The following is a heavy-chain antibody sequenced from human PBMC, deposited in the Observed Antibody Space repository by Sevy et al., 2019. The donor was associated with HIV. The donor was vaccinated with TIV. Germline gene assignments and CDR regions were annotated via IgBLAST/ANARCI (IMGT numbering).Heavy chain of an antibody. CDR2: ISGSGTRT. V-gene: IGHV3-23*01. D-gene: IGHD3-22*01. CDR1: GFSFDSYG. CDR3: GKGGGGHYDPDEIGYYFYYYNMDV. J-gene: IGHJ6*03. Sequence: GGFLRLSCAVSGFSFDSYGMTWVRQAPGKGLEWVSGISGSGTRTYYADSVKGRFSISRDNSKNRLYLQMNSLRSEDTDIEYCGKGGGGHYDPDEIGYYFYYYNMDVWGKGTTVTVSS.